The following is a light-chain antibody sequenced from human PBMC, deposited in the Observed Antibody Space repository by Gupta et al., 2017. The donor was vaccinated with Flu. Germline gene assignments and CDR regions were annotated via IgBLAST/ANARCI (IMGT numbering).Light chain of an antibody. Sequence: PSSVSASVGDRVTITCRASQSVSRWLAWYQQRPGKAPKVLIYAASTLQSGVPSRFSGSGSGTDFALNINSLQPEDIATYYCQQAGSFPTTFGQGTRLEI. CDR2: AAS. J-gene: IGKJ5*01. CDR1: QSVSRW. V-gene: IGKV1-12*01. CDR3: QQAGSFPTT.